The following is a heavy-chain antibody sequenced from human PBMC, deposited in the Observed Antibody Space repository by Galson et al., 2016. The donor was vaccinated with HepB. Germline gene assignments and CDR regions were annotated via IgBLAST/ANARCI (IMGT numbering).Heavy chain of an antibody. CDR2: INPGTGGT. J-gene: IGHJ2*01. Sequence: SVKVSCKASGYTFAGYYIHWVRQAPGQGLEWIGWINPGTGGTNYAQKFQGRVTMTRDTSISTAYLELSRLTSDDTAVYYRARGDDYSNLSDLWGRGTLVPVSS. D-gene: IGHD4-11*01. V-gene: IGHV1-2*02. CDR1: GYTFAGYY. CDR3: ARGDDYSNLSDL.